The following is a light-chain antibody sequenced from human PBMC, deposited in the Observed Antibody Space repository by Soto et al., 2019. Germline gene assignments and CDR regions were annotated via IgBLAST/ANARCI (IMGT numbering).Light chain of an antibody. J-gene: IGKJ1*01. CDR1: QSVSSN. CDR2: GAS. V-gene: IGKV3D-15*01. CDR3: QQYGSSPQT. Sequence: ETVMTQSPGTLSVSLGERATLSCRASQSVSSNLAWYQQKPGQAPRLLIYGASTRATGIPDRFTASGSGTEFTLTISSLEPEDFAVYYCQQYGSSPQTFGQGTKVDIK.